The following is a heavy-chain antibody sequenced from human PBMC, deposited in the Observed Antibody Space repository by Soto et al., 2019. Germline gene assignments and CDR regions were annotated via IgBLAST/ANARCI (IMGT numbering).Heavy chain of an antibody. Sequence: GGSLRLSCAASGFTFSSYSMNWVRQAPGKGLEWVSSLSSSSSYIYYADSVKGRFTISRDNAKNSLYLQMNSLRAEDTAVYYCTRDDCSSTSCYNYWGQGTLVTVPQ. D-gene: IGHD2-2*02. J-gene: IGHJ4*02. V-gene: IGHV3-21*01. CDR2: LSSSSSYI. CDR3: TRDDCSSTSCYNY. CDR1: GFTFSSYS.